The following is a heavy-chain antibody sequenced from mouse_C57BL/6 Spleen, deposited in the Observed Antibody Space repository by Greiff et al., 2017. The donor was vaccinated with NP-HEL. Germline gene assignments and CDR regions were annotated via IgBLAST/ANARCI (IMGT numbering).Heavy chain of an antibody. Sequence: EVQLQQSGPELVKPGASVKISCKASGYTFTDYYMNWVKQSHGKSLEWIGYINPNNGGTSYNQKFKGKATLTVNKSSSTAYMELRSLTSEDSAVYYCARVYDCYCWFAYWGQGTPVTVSA. CDR3: ARVYDCYCWFAY. CDR2: INPNNGGT. CDR1: GYTFTDYY. V-gene: IGHV1-26*01. J-gene: IGHJ3*01. D-gene: IGHD2-3*01.